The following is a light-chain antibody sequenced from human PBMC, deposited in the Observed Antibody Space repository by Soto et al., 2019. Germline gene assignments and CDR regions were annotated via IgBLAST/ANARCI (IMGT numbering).Light chain of an antibody. Sequence: DIQMAQSPSTLSASVGYRVTITCRASRSASDWLAGYQQRPGEAPRMFISKASTLESGVPSRFNGSGSGTHFTLTITSLPPDDSDTYYCQQYNSSSATFGQGTKVDIK. CDR2: KAS. V-gene: IGKV1-5*03. J-gene: IGKJ1*01. CDR3: QQYNSSSAT. CDR1: RSASDW.